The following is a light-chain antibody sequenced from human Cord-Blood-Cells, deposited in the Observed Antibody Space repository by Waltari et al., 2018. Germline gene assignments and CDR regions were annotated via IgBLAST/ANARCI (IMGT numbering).Light chain of an antibody. CDR3: SSYTSSSTWV. J-gene: IGLJ3*02. Sequence: QSALTQPASVSGSPGQSITISCTGTSSDVGCYNYVSWYQQHPGKVPELMIYDVSKRPAGVSNRFSGSKSGNTASLTISGLQAEDEADYYCSSYTSSSTWVFGGGTKLTVL. CDR1: SSDVGCYNY. V-gene: IGLV2-14*01. CDR2: DVS.